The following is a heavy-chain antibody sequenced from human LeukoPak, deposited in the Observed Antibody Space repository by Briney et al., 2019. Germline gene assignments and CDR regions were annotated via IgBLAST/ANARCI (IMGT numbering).Heavy chain of an antibody. J-gene: IGHJ4*02. Sequence: PGGSLRLSCAASGFTFSSYSMNWVRQAPGKGLEWVSSISSSSSYIYYADSVKGRFTISRDNSKNTLYLQMNSLRAEDTAVYYCAREYSDGDYPPYFDYWGQGTLVTVSS. V-gene: IGHV3-21*04. CDR1: GFTFSSYS. D-gene: IGHD4-17*01. CDR3: AREYSDGDYPPYFDY. CDR2: ISSSSSYI.